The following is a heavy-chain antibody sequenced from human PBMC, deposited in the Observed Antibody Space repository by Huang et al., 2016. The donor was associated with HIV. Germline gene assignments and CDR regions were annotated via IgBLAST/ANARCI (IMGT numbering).Heavy chain of an antibody. CDR1: GGSFSDYY. D-gene: IGHD4-17*01. J-gene: IGHJ4*02. V-gene: IGHV4-34*01. CDR3: ARTLWLYGDYGYFDY. Sequence: HVQLQQWGAGLLKPSETLSLTCAVNGGSFSDYYWTWIRQPPGKVLDWIGEINHSGTTNYNPSLKSRVTMSIDTSRRQFSLKVRSVTAADTAVYYCARTLWLYGDYGYFDYWGQGTLVTVSS. CDR2: INHSGTT.